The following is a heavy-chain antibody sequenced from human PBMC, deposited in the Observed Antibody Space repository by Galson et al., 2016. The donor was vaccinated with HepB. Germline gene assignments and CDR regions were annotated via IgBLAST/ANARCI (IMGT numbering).Heavy chain of an antibody. J-gene: IGHJ4*02. V-gene: IGHV3-30*04. Sequence: SLRLSCAASGFTLSSYAMHWVRQAPGRGLEWVAVISYDGSNKFYADSVKGRFTISRDNSKNTLYLQMNSLRAEDTAAYYCARDLFGGSCYNWGQGTLVTVSS. CDR1: GFTLSSYA. CDR2: ISYDGSNK. D-gene: IGHD2-15*01. CDR3: ARDLFGGSCYN.